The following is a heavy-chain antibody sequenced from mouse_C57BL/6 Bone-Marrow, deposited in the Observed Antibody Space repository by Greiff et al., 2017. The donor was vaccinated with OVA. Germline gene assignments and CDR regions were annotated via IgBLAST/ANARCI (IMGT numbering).Heavy chain of an antibody. CDR2: INPGSGGT. D-gene: IGHD2-5*01. CDR1: GYAFTNYL. J-gene: IGHJ1*03. Sequence: QVQLQQSGAELVRPGTSVKVSCKASGYAFTNYLIEWVKQRPGQGLEWIGVINPGSGGTNYNEKFKGKATLTADKSSSTAYMQLSSLTSEDSAVYFCARSRSNYTDWYFDVWGTGTTVTVSS. V-gene: IGHV1-54*01. CDR3: ARSRSNYTDWYFDV.